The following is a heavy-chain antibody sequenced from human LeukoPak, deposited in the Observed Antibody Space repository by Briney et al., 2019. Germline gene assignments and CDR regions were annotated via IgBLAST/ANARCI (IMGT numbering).Heavy chain of an antibody. D-gene: IGHD2-15*01. V-gene: IGHV3-7*05. J-gene: IGHJ6*02. CDR1: GFTSSSYW. CDR2: MKETGNEK. CDR3: ARDWSARGNSMDV. Sequence: PGGSLRLACAGSGFTSSSYWMSWVRQAPGKGLEWVAMMKETGNEKYYVDSVKGRFTISRDNAKNSLYLQMNSLRAEGTAVYYCARDWSARGNSMDVWGQGNTVTVSS.